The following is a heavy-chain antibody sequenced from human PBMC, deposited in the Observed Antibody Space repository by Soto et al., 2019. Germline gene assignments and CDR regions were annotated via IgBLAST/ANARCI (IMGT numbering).Heavy chain of an antibody. V-gene: IGHV4-30-4*01. Sequence: QVQLQESGPGLVKPSQTLSLTCTVSGGSISSGDYYWSWIRQPPGKGLEWIGYIYYSGSTYYNPSLKSRVTISLHTSKNQFSLKLSSVTAADSAVYYCARLWSYYYDSSGYLSDYWGQGTLVTVSS. D-gene: IGHD3-22*01. J-gene: IGHJ4*02. CDR1: GGSISSGDYY. CDR3: ARLWSYYYDSSGYLSDY. CDR2: IYYSGST.